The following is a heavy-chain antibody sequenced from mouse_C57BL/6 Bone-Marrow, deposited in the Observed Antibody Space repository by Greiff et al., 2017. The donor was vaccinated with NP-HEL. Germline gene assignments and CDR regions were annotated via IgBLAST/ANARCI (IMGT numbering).Heavy chain of an antibody. CDR2: IDPSDSYT. CDR1: GYTFTSYW. CDR3: ARSLELAWFAY. Sequence: QVQLQQPGAELVMPGASVKLSCKASGYTFTSYWMHWVKQRPGQGLEWIGEIDPSDSYTNYNQKFKGKSTLTVDKSSSTAYMQLSSLTSEDSAVYYCARSLELAWFAYWGQGTLVTVSA. J-gene: IGHJ3*01. V-gene: IGHV1-69*01.